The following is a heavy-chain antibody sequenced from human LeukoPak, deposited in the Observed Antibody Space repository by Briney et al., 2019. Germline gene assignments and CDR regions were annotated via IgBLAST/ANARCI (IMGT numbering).Heavy chain of an antibody. CDR1: GYTFTSYY. Sequence: PGGSLRLSCAASGYTFTSYYMHWVRQAPGQGLEWMGIINPSGGSTSYAQKFQGRVTMTRDTSTSTVYMELSSLRSEDTAVYYCARELVGATQGFDYWGQGTLVTVSS. J-gene: IGHJ4*02. V-gene: IGHV1-46*01. D-gene: IGHD1-26*01. CDR2: INPSGGST. CDR3: ARELVGATQGFDY.